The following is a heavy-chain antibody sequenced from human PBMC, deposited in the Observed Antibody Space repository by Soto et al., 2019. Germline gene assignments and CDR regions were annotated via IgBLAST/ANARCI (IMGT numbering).Heavy chain of an antibody. J-gene: IGHJ6*03. D-gene: IGHD1-1*01. CDR2: ISGSVGST. CDR1: GFTFSSYA. V-gene: IGHV3-23*01. Sequence: EVQLLESGGGLLQPGGSLRLSWAASGFTFSSYAMSWVRHAPGKGMELVSAISGSVGSTYYADSVKGRFTISRDNSKNPLYLQMNSLRAEDTAVYYCAKRGTVPTAGYYDYYYRDVWCKGTTVTVSS. CDR3: AKRGTVPTAGYYDYYYRDV.